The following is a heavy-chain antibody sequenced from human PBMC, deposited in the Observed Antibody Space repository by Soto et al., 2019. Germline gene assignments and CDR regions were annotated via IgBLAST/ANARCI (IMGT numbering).Heavy chain of an antibody. J-gene: IGHJ6*02. CDR3: MKAHESGDFLGMSV. D-gene: IGHD3-10*01. CDR2: MSKTGET. V-gene: IGHV4-61*01. CDR1: GGSVSTGMIY. Sequence: PSEILSLTCTVAGGSVSTGMIYWGWVRQPPGKALEFIGYMSKTGETLLNSSLKSRVTLSKETSKNQFSLTLSSVTAADTAVYFCMKAHESGDFLGMSVWGPGTTVTVSS.